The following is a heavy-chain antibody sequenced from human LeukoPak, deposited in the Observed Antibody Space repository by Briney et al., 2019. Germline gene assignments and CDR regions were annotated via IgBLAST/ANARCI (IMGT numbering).Heavy chain of an antibody. CDR3: ARRGLGWELLRGDDY. J-gene: IGHJ4*02. V-gene: IGHV4-59*08. D-gene: IGHD1-26*01. CDR1: GGSISSYY. Sequence: SETLSLTCTVSGGSISSYYWSWIRQPPGKGLEWIGYIYYSGSTNYNPSLKSRVTISVDTSKNQFSLKLSSVTAADTAVYYCARRGLGWELLRGDDYWGQGTLVTVSS. CDR2: IYYSGST.